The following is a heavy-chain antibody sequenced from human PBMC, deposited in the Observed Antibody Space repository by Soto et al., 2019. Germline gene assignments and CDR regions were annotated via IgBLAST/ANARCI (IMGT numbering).Heavy chain of an antibody. V-gene: IGHV4-34*02. J-gene: IGHJ4*02. Sequence: QVQLQQWGAGLLKPSETLSLTCAVYGGSFSGYYWSWIRQSPGKGLEWIGEINHIGSTNQSPSLKSRITKSVDTSKHQFSLKLMSVSAADTAVYYCARGISIKVAPDKYSFDSWGQGTLVTVSS. CDR1: GGSFSGYY. CDR2: INHIGST. CDR3: ARGISIKVAPDKYSFDS. D-gene: IGHD6-19*01.